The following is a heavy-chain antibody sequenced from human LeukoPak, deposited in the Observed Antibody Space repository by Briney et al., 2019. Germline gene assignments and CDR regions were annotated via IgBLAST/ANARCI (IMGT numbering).Heavy chain of an antibody. CDR2: INPNSGGT. CDR1: GYTFTGYY. Sequence: AASVKVSCKASGYTFTGYYMHWVRQAPGQGLEWMGWINPNSGGTNYAQKFQGRVTMTRDTSISTAYMELSRLRSDDTAVYYCARDYSKSRILDYWGQGTLVTVSS. D-gene: IGHD4-11*01. V-gene: IGHV1-2*02. CDR3: ARDYSKSRILDY. J-gene: IGHJ4*02.